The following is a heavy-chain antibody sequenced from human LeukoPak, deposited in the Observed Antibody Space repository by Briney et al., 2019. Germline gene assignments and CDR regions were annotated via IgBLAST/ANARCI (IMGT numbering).Heavy chain of an antibody. D-gene: IGHD3-22*01. J-gene: IGHJ6*03. V-gene: IGHV1-2*02. CDR1: ICTFTRYY. CDR2: INPNSGDT. CDR3: AREIVVDPASSYYYMDV. Sequence: ASVQVSCQACICTFTRYYLHWVRQAPGQGLEWMGWINPNSGDTNYAQKFQGRVTMTRDTSISTAYMELTRLRSDDTAMYYCAREIVVDPASSYYYMDVWGKGTTVTVSS.